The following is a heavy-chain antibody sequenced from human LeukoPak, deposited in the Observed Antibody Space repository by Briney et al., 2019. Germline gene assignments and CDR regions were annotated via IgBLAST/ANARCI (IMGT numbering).Heavy chain of an antibody. CDR2: INTSGST. Sequence: SETLSLTCTVSGGSISSGSYYWSWIRQPAGKGLEWIGRINTSGSTNYNPSLKSRVTISVDTSKNQFSLKLSSVTAADTAVYYCASIQSYYFGLDVWGQRTTATVSS. J-gene: IGHJ6*02. CDR3: ASIQSYYFGLDV. D-gene: IGHD4-11*01. CDR1: GGSISSGSYY. V-gene: IGHV4-61*02.